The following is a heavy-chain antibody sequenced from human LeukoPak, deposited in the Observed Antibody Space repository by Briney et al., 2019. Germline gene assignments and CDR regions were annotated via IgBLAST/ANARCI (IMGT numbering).Heavy chain of an antibody. Sequence: ASVKVSCKTSGYSFTGYYIHWVRRAPGQGFECLGWINPNSGGTNYAQMFQDSVSMTRDTSINTAYMELSSLRLDDTAVYYCARGVAPAGRRLDPWGQGTLITVSS. V-gene: IGHV1-2*02. CDR1: GYSFTGYY. CDR2: INPNSGGT. CDR3: ARGVAPAGRRLDP. J-gene: IGHJ5*02. D-gene: IGHD2-15*01.